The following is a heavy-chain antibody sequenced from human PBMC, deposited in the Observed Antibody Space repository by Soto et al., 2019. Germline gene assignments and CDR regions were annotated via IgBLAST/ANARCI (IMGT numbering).Heavy chain of an antibody. CDR1: GGDFLSYT. CDR3: AQTWFEELWHGMDV. D-gene: IGHD3-10*01. Sequence: QLVQSGAEVKKPGSSVKVSCKDSGGDFLSYTISWVRQAPGQGPEWMGTIIPILDVAKNAQKFQGRVAINADKATSTVYMELRSLRSDDTAMYYCAQTWFEELWHGMDVWGQGTIITVSS. V-gene: IGHV1-69*02. CDR2: IIPILDVA. J-gene: IGHJ6*02.